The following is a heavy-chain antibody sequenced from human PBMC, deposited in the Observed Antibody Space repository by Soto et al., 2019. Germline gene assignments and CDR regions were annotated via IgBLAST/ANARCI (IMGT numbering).Heavy chain of an antibody. CDR1: GGPLSSYA. CDR3: ARDLMDGGESRHFDY. D-gene: IGHD4-17*01. Sequence: GGSVKGSCQGSGGPLSSYAISWGRQAPGQGLEWMGGIIPIFGTANYAQKFQGRVTITADESTSTAYMELSSLRSEDTAVYYCARDLMDGGESRHFDYWGQGTLVTSPQ. V-gene: IGHV1-69*13. J-gene: IGHJ4*02. CDR2: IIPIFGTA.